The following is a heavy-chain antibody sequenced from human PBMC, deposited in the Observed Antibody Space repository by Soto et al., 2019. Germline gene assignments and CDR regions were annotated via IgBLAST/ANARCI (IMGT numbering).Heavy chain of an antibody. CDR1: GGSINTDY. V-gene: IGHV4-59*08. J-gene: IGHJ4*02. CDR2: IYYGGST. Sequence: SDTLSLTCTVSGGSINTDYWSWIRQSPGKGLEWIGFIYYGGSTNYNPSLKSRVTISVDTPKNQFSLKLSSVTAADGGEYYCAKNWPWGSVVPWGEGMLVTIS. CDR3: AKNWPWGSVVP. D-gene: IGHD2-15*01.